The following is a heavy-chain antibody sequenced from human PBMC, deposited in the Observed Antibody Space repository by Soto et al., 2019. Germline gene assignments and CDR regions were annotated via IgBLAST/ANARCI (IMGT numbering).Heavy chain of an antibody. CDR1: GYTFTSYD. J-gene: IGHJ3*02. Sequence: QVQLVQSGAEVKKPGASVKVSCKASGYTFTSYDINWVRQATGQGLEWMGWMNPNSGNTGYAQKFQGRVTMTRNTSISTAYMELSSLRSEDTAVYYCARGINYYDSGDDAFDIWAQGTMVTVSS. CDR3: ARGINYYDSGDDAFDI. CDR2: MNPNSGNT. V-gene: IGHV1-8*01. D-gene: IGHD3-10*01.